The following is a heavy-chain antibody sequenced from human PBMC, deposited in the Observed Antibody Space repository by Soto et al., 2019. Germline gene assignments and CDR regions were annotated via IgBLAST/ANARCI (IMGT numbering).Heavy chain of an antibody. D-gene: IGHD2-2*01. Sequence: PVGSLRLSCAASGFTFSRYGMNWLRQAPGKGLEWVASISSSTSYVYYADSVKGRFSTSRDNAKNILYLEMYALRTEDTAVYYCARDPSEGRVGNWFESWGQGTLVTASS. CDR3: ARDPSEGRVGNWFES. V-gene: IGHV3-21*06. J-gene: IGHJ5*01. CDR2: ISSSTSYV. CDR1: GFTFSRYG.